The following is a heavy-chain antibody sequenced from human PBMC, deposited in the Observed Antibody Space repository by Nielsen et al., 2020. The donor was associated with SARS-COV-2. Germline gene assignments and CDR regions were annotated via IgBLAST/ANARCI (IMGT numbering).Heavy chain of an antibody. CDR3: AKDALHGWYGIR. CDR1: GFTFSSYG. Sequence: GEFLKISCAASGFTFSSYGMHWVRQAPGKGLEWVAFIRYDGSNKYYADSVKGRFTISRDNSKNTLYLQMNSLRAEDTAVYYCAKDALHGWYGIRWGQGTLVTVSS. D-gene: IGHD6-19*01. J-gene: IGHJ4*02. V-gene: IGHV3-30*02. CDR2: IRYDGSNK.